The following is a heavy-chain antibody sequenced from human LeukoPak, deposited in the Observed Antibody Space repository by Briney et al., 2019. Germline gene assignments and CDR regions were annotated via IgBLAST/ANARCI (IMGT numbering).Heavy chain of an antibody. D-gene: IGHD2-2*01. CDR2: IWYDGSNK. CDR1: GFTFSSYG. V-gene: IGHV3-33*01. CDR3: ARVGRYCSSTSCLNYYYYGMDV. Sequence: TGGSLRLSCAASGFTFSSYGMHWVRQAPGKGLEWVAVIWYDGSNKYYADSVKGRFTISRDNSKNTLYLQMNSLRAEDTAVYYCARVGRYCSSTSCLNYYYYGMDVWGQGTTVTVSS. J-gene: IGHJ6*02.